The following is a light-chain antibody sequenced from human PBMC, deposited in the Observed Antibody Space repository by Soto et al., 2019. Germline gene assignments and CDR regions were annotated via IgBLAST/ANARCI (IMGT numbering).Light chain of an antibody. CDR2: GTS. Sequence: EIVMTQSPATLSVSPGERATLSCRASQSVSTNLAWYQQKPGQSPRLLIYGTSTRATGVPARFSGGGSGTEFTLTIDSLQYEDFAIYFCHQYNFWPTFGQGTKVDIK. CDR1: QSVSTN. CDR3: HQYNFWPT. V-gene: IGKV3-15*01. J-gene: IGKJ1*01.